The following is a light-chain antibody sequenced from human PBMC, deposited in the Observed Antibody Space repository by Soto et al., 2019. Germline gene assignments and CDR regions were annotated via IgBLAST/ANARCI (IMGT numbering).Light chain of an antibody. V-gene: IGKV1-13*02. Sequence: AIQLTQSPSSLSASVGDRVTITCRASQGISSALAWYQQKPGKAPELLIYDASSLESGVPSRFSGSGSGTDFTLTISSLQPEDFATYYCQRFNSYPLITFGQGTRLEIK. CDR3: QRFNSYPLIT. J-gene: IGKJ5*01. CDR2: DAS. CDR1: QGISSA.